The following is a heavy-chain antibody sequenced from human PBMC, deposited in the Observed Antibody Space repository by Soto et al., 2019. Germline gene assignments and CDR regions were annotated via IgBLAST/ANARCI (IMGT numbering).Heavy chain of an antibody. CDR1: GNHFTYVY. D-gene: IGHD3-22*01. CDR3: ASGLYDASGYFDD. J-gene: IGHJ4*02. V-gene: IGHV1-45*02. Sequence: CSVKFSCKGSGNHFTYVYLNWVRQAPVQALEWMGWITPFTGNTKYAQKFQDRVTFTGDTSLNTAYMDLIRLRSDETAMFYCASGLYDASGYFDDWAQGTLVTFSS. CDR2: ITPFTGNT.